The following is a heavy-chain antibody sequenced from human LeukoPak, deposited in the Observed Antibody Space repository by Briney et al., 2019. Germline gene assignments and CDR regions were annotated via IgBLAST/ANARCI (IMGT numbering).Heavy chain of an antibody. Sequence: PGGSLRLSCAASGFTFSDYGMHWVRQAPGRGLEWVAIVSYDGSKKYYADSVKGRFTISRDNSKNTLSLQMSSLRLEDTAVYFCAKINGVARATGGAFDLWGQGTMVTVSS. CDR1: GFTFSDYG. CDR3: AKINGVARATGGAFDL. V-gene: IGHV3-30*18. CDR2: VSYDGSKK. J-gene: IGHJ3*01. D-gene: IGHD2-8*01.